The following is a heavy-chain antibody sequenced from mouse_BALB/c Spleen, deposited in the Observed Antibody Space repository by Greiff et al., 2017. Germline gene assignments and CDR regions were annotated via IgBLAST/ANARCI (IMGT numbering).Heavy chain of an antibody. CDR1: GFNIKDTY. V-gene: IGHV14-3*02. CDR2: IDPANGNT. J-gene: IGHJ4*01. D-gene: IGHD1-1*01. CDR3: ARHYYGSSHAMDY. Sequence: VQLKQSGAELVKPGASVKLSCTASGFNIKDTYMHWVKQRPEQGLEWIGRIDPANGNTKYDPKFQGKATITADTSSNTAYLQLSSLTSEDTAVYYCARHYYGSSHAMDYWGQGTSVTVSS.